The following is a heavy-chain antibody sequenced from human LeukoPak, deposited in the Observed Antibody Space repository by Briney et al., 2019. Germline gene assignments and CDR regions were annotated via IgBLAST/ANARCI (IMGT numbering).Heavy chain of an antibody. Sequence: GGSLRLSCAASGFTFSSYAMHWVRQAPGKGLEWVAVISYDGSNKYYADSVKGRFTISRDNSKNTLYLQMNSLRAEDTAVYYRARAPCGGDCLNWFDPWGQGTLVTVSS. D-gene: IGHD2-21*02. CDR2: ISYDGSNK. V-gene: IGHV3-30*04. CDR1: GFTFSSYA. CDR3: ARAPCGGDCLNWFDP. J-gene: IGHJ5*02.